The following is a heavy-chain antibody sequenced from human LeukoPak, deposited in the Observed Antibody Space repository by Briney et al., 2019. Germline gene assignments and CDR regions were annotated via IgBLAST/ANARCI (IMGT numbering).Heavy chain of an antibody. J-gene: IGHJ6*03. CDR3: ARDGGYCSSTSCPYAPNPGLRHYYYMDV. Sequence: AGGSLRLSCAASGFTFSSYAISWVRQAPGQGLEWMGGIIPIFGTANYAQKFQGRVTITTDESTSTAYMELCSLRSEDTAVYYCARDGGYCSSTSCPYAPNPGLRHYYYMDVWGKGTTVTVSS. V-gene: IGHV1-69*05. CDR1: GFTFSSYA. CDR2: IIPIFGTA. D-gene: IGHD2-2*03.